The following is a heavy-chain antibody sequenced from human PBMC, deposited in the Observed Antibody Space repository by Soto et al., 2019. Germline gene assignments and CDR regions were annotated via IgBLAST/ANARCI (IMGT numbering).Heavy chain of an antibody. CDR3: ARGFYAFRFLARIPHFVY. V-gene: IGHV4-30-2*01. CDR1: SDSFGSAGYS. CDR2: VSHGGST. Sequence: SESLSLTCVVSSDSFGSAGYSWNWIRQPPGKGLEWIGFVSHGGSTSYNPSLKSRVFMSVDRSRSQFSLNLTSVTAADTAVYYCARGFYAFRFLARIPHFVYWFPGTLVSVSS. D-gene: IGHD3-3*01. J-gene: IGHJ4*02.